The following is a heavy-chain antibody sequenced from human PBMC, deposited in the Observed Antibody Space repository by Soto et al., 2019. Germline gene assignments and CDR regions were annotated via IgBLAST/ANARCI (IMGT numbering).Heavy chain of an antibody. CDR3: ATAYSNYFYYYYGMDV. CDR1: GYTFTGYF. J-gene: IGHJ6*02. CDR2: INPNSGGT. V-gene: IGHV1-2*02. D-gene: IGHD4-4*01. Sequence: EASVKVSCKASGYTFTGYFRHWVRQAPGQGLEWMGWINPNSGGTNYAQKFQGRVTMTRDTSISTAYMELSRLRSEDTAVYYCATAYSNYFYYYYGMDVWGQGTTVTVSS.